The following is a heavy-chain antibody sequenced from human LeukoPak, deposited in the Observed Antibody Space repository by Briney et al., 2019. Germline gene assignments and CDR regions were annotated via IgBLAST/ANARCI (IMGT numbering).Heavy chain of an antibody. CDR1: GGSISSGDYY. D-gene: IGHD6-19*01. J-gene: IGHJ4*02. Sequence: SETLSLTCTVSGGSISSGDYYWSWIRQPPGKGLEWIGYIYYSGSTYYNPSLKSRVTISVDTSKNQFSLKLSSVTAADTAVYYCARLERGTVAGDYWGQGTLVTVSS. CDR3: ARLERGTVAGDY. V-gene: IGHV4-30-4*08. CDR2: IYYSGST.